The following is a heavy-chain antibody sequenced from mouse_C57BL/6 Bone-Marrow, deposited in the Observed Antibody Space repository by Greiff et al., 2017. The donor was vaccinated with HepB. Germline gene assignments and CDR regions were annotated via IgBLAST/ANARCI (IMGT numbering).Heavy chain of an antibody. CDR2: IDPNSCGT. J-gene: IGHJ1*03. CDR1: GYTFTSYW. Sequence: VQLQQPGAELVKPGASVKLSCKASGYTFTSYWMHWVKQRPGRGLEWIGRIDPNSCGTKYNEKFKSKATLTVDKPSSTAYIQLSSLTAEDSAAYYCASLYYGSSWSYWYFDVWGKGTTVTVSS. CDR3: ASLYYGSSWSYWYFDV. V-gene: IGHV1-72*01. D-gene: IGHD1-1*01.